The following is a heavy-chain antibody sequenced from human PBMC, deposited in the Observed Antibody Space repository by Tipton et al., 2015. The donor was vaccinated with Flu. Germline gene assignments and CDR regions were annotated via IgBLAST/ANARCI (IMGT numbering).Heavy chain of an antibody. V-gene: IGHV4-39*01. D-gene: IGHD3-10*02. CDR1: SGSIRSTNYF. CDR2: IYPRGTT. Sequence: TLSLTCTVSSGSIRSTNYFCAWIRQPPGKRLELIGSIYPRGTTYYNPSLKSRVTISVDTSKSQFSLMLSSVTAADTAVYYYARLSYYDVDLKNFYFDYWGQGTLVTVSS. J-gene: IGHJ4*02. CDR3: ARLSYYDVDLKNFYFDY.